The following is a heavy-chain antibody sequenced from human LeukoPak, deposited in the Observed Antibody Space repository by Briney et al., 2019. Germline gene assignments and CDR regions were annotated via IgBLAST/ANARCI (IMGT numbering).Heavy chain of an antibody. J-gene: IGHJ6*03. CDR1: GYTFSDYD. CDR2: MNPTSGDT. D-gene: IGHD2-21*01. Sequence: GASVKVSCKASGYTFSDYDVNWVRQAPGQGLEWMGWMNPTSGDTGYAQKFQGRVTMTRSMSRNTAYMELSRLRSEDTAVYFCARVVMKAFYYYYMDVWGKGPQSSSH. V-gene: IGHV1-8*01. CDR3: ARVVMKAFYYYYMDV.